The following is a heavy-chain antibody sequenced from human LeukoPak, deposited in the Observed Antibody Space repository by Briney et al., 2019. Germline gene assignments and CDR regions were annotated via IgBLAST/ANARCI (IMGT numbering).Heavy chain of an antibody. V-gene: IGHV3-23*01. CDR1: GFTVSSNL. CDR2: ISGSGGST. CDR3: AKDHCSSTSCYRSRYFDY. D-gene: IGHD2-2*02. Sequence: PGGSLRLSCAASGFTVSSNLWTWVRRAPGKGLEWVSAISGSGGSTYYADSVKGRFTISRDNSKNTLYLQMNSLRAEDTAVYYCAKDHCSSTSCYRSRYFDYWGQGTLVTVSS. J-gene: IGHJ4*02.